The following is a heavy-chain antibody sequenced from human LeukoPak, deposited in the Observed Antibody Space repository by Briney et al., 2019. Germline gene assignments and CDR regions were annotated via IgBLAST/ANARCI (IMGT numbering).Heavy chain of an antibody. CDR1: GFTFSSYG. CDR2: IRYDGSNK. V-gene: IGHV3-30*02. Sequence: PGGSLRLSCAASGFTFSSYGMHWVRQAPGKGLEWVAFIRYDGSNKYYADSVKGRFTISRDNSKNTLYLQMNSLRAEDTAVYYCAKWAHTDSSSWYDAFDIWGQGTMVTVSS. CDR3: AKWAHTDSSSWYDAFDI. J-gene: IGHJ3*02. D-gene: IGHD6-13*01.